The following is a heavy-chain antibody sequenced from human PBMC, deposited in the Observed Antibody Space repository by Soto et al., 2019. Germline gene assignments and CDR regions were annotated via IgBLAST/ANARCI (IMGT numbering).Heavy chain of an antibody. Sequence: EVQLVESGGGLVQPGGSLRLSCAASGFTFSSYWMSWVRQAPGKGLEWVANIKQDGSEKYYVDSVKGRFTISRDNAKNSLYLQMNSLRAEDTAVYYCVRDKSTVTTSYYFDYWGQGTLVTVSS. D-gene: IGHD4-17*01. CDR3: VRDKSTVTTSYYFDY. CDR1: GFTFSSYW. J-gene: IGHJ4*02. CDR2: IKQDGSEK. V-gene: IGHV3-7*01.